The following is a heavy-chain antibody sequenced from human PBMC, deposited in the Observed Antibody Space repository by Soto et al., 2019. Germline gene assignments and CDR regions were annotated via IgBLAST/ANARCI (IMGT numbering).Heavy chain of an antibody. CDR3: ARASAYPNEPYYDSSGYPPSYNWFDP. CDR1: GYTFTSYA. D-gene: IGHD3-22*01. V-gene: IGHV1-3*01. CDR2: INAGNGNT. J-gene: IGHJ5*02. Sequence: GASVKVSCKASGYTFTSYAMHWVRQAPGQRLEWMGWINAGNGNTKYSQKFQGRVTITRDTSASTAYMELSSLRSEDTAVYYCARASAYPNEPYYDSSGYPPSYNWFDPWGQGTLVTVSS.